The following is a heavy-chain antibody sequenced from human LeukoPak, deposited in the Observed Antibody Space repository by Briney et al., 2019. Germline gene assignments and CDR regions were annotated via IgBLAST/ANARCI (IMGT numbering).Heavy chain of an antibody. CDR1: GYTFTGYD. CDR3: AGSRMEYDSSALH. CDR2: MNPNSGNT. J-gene: IGHJ4*02. D-gene: IGHD3-22*01. V-gene: IGHV1-8*01. Sequence: ASVKVSCKASGYTFTGYDINWVRQATGQGLEWMGWMNPNSGNTGYAQKFQGRVTMTRNTSISTAYMELSSLRSEDTAVYYCAGSRMEYDSSALHWGEGTLVTVSS.